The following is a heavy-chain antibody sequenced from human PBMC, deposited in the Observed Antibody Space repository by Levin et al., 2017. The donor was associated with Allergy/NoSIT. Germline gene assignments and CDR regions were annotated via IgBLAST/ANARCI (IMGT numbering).Heavy chain of an antibody. CDR3: ARDWGGRSSGWYVGYYYYYYMDV. V-gene: IGHV3-21*01. D-gene: IGHD6-19*01. CDR2: ISSSSSYI. J-gene: IGHJ6*03. CDR1: GFTFSSYS. Sequence: LSLTCAASGFTFSSYSMNWVRQAPGKGLEWVSSISSSSSYIYYADSVKGRFTISRDNAKNSLYLQMNSLRAEDTAVYYCARDWGGRSSGWYVGYYYYYYMDVWGKGTTVTVSS.